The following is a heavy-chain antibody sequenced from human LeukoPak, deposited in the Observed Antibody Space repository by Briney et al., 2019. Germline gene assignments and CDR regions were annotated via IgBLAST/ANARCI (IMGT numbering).Heavy chain of an antibody. Sequence: SETLSLTCTVSGGSISSGDYYWSWIRQPPGKGLEWIGYIYYSGSTYYNPSLKSRVTISVDTSKNQFSLKLSSVTAADTAVYYCARLKYDFWSGYDKEYYFDYWGQGTLVTVSS. CDR2: IYYSGST. J-gene: IGHJ4*02. CDR3: ARLKYDFWSGYDKEYYFDY. D-gene: IGHD3-3*01. V-gene: IGHV4-30-4*08. CDR1: GGSISSGDYY.